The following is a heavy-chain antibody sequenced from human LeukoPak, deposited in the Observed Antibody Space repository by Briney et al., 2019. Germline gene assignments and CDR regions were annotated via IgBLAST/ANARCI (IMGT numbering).Heavy chain of an antibody. V-gene: IGHV3-30*18. Sequence: PGGSLRLSCAASGFTFSSYGIHWVRQAPGKGLEWVAVISYVGDDQFYAESVKGRFTISRDNSKNTLYLQMNSLRAEDTAVYYCAKIARPQYSSSWSDYWGQGTLVTVSS. D-gene: IGHD6-13*01. J-gene: IGHJ4*02. CDR2: ISYVGDDQ. CDR3: AKIARPQYSSSWSDY. CDR1: GFTFSSYG.